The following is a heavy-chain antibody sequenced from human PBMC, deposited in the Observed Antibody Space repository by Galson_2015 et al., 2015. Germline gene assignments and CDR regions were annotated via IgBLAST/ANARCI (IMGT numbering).Heavy chain of an antibody. CDR1: GFTFSSYG. CDR2: IWYDGSNK. V-gene: IGHV3-33*01. J-gene: IGHJ4*02. CDR3: ARDLAPMVRGVIGY. Sequence: SLRLSCAASGFTFSSYGMHWARQAPGKGLEWVAVIWYDGSNKYYADSVKGRFTISRDNSKNTLYLQMNSLRAEDTAVYYCARDLAPMVRGVIGYWGQGTLVTVSS. D-gene: IGHD3-10*01.